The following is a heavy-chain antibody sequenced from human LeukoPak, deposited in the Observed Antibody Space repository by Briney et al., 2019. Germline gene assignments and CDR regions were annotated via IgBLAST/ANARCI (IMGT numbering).Heavy chain of an antibody. CDR2: LKSKTEGGPT. CDR3: ITDLDCSGTGCYR. J-gene: IGHJ4*02. D-gene: IGHD2-15*01. V-gene: IGHV3-15*01. CDR1: GFTFSAAW. Sequence: PGGSLRLSCVGSGFTFSAAWMNWFRQVPGKGLERVGRLKSKTEGGPTEYAAPVKGRFTISRDDSKNTLYLQMNSLKTEDTGVYYCITDLDCSGTGCYRWGQGTQVTVSS.